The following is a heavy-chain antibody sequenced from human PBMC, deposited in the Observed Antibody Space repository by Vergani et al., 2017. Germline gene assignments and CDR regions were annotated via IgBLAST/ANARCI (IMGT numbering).Heavy chain of an antibody. V-gene: IGHV3-30*03. CDR3: ARDFLTRVTTVVYYDMGA. CDR2: ISYDGNKK. D-gene: IGHD2-2*01. Sequence: QVQLVESGGGEVQPGRSLRLSCSAAGFPFSDYGVHWVRQAPGKGLEWVSVISYDGNKKNYADSVKGRFTISRDNSKNTLYMEMNALRAEDTAVYYCARDFLTRVTTVVYYDMGAWGKGTTVTVSS. J-gene: IGHJ6*03. CDR1: GFPFSDYG.